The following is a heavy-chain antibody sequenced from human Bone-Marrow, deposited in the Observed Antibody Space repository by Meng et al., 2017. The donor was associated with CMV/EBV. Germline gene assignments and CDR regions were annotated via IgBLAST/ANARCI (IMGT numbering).Heavy chain of an antibody. CDR2: IYPGDSDT. Sequence: KVSCKGSGYSFTSYWIGWVRQMPGKGLEWMGIIYPGDSDTRYSPSFQGQVTISADKSISTAYLQWSSLKASDTAMYYCARSAQSDVYEEGYYYGMDVWGQGTTVTVSS. CDR1: GYSFTSYW. CDR3: ARSAQSDVYEEGYYYGMDV. V-gene: IGHV5-51*01. J-gene: IGHJ6*02. D-gene: IGHD3-16*01.